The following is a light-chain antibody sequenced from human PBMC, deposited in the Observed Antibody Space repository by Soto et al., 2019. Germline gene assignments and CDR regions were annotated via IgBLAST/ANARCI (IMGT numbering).Light chain of an antibody. CDR3: AAWDDSLRAVV. J-gene: IGLJ2*01. CDR2: SNN. Sequence: QSVLTQPLSASGTPGQRITISCSGSSSNIGPNYVYWYQQLPGTAPKLLIFSNNQRPSGVPARLSGSKSGTSASLAISGLRSEDEAEYYCAAWDDSLRAVVFGGGTKLTVL. CDR1: SSNIGPNY. V-gene: IGLV1-47*02.